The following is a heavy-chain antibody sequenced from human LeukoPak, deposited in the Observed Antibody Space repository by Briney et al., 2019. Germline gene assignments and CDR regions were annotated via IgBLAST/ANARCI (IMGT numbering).Heavy chain of an antibody. J-gene: IGHJ4*02. Sequence: GGSLRLSCAASGFTFSSYGMHWVRQAPGKGLEWVAVIWYDGSNKYYADSAKGRFTISRDNSKNTLYLQMNSLRAEDTAVYYCASRITMVRGVLFDYWGQGTLVTVSS. CDR1: GFTFSSYG. D-gene: IGHD3-10*01. V-gene: IGHV3-33*01. CDR2: IWYDGSNK. CDR3: ASRITMVRGVLFDY.